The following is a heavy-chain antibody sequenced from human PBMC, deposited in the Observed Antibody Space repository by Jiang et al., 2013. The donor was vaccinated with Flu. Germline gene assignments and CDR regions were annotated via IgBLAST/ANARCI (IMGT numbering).Heavy chain of an antibody. D-gene: IGHD2-15*01. CDR2: IHYTGNT. CDR1: GGSISGYY. J-gene: IGHJ4*02. V-gene: IGHV4-59*01. Sequence: GLVKPSETLSLTCNVSGGSISGYYWSWIRQPPGRGLEWIGNIHYTGNTKFNPSLESRVTMSVDESKKQFSLKLNSVTAADTAVYYCTRGGGWQPINWGQGSLVAVS. CDR3: TRGGGWQPIN.